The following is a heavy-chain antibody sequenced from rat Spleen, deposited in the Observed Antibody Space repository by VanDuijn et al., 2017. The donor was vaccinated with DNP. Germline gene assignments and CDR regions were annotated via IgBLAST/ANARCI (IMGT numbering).Heavy chain of an antibody. D-gene: IGHD1-9*01. CDR2: ISPSGGST. CDR3: ARHDGYTKGYAMDA. CDR1: GFTFSNYD. V-gene: IGHV5-25*01. Sequence: EVQLVESGGGLEQPGRSLKLSCAASGFTFSNYDMAWVRQAPTKGLEWVASISPSGGSTYYRDSVKGRFTVSRDNAKSSLYLQMDSLRSEDTATYYCARHDGYTKGYAMDAWGQGTSVTVSS. J-gene: IGHJ4*01.